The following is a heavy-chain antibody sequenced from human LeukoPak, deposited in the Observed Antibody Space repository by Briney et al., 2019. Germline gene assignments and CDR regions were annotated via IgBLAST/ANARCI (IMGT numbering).Heavy chain of an antibody. Sequence: SETLSLTCAVYGGSFSGYYWSWIRQPPGKGLEWIGEVNHSGSTNYNPSLKSRVTISVDTSKNQFSLKLSSVTAADTAVYYCARKGAYYDFWSGYSPYYFDYWGQGTLVTVSS. CDR2: VNHSGST. J-gene: IGHJ4*02. CDR1: GGSFSGYY. CDR3: ARKGAYYDFWSGYSPYYFDY. V-gene: IGHV4-34*01. D-gene: IGHD3-3*01.